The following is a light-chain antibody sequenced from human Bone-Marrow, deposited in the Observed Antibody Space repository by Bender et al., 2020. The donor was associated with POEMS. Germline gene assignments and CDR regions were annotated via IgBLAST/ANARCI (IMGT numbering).Light chain of an antibody. CDR1: RSVVEDYNL. CDR2: EVT. Sequence: QSALTQPASVSASPGQPITISCTGSRSVVEDYNLVSWYQQHPGKAPKLMIYEVTQRPSGVPDRFSGSKSGTTASLTISGLQPEDGADYHCCSYATTTTWAFGGGTKVTVL. CDR3: CSYATTTTWA. V-gene: IGLV2-23*02. J-gene: IGLJ3*02.